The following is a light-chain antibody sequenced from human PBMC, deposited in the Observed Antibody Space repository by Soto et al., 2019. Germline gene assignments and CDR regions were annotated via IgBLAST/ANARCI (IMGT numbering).Light chain of an antibody. CDR3: CSYAGSYTYV. CDR2: DVT. CDR1: SSDVGGYNY. V-gene: IGLV2-11*01. J-gene: IGLJ1*01. Sequence: QSALTQPRSVSGSPGQSVTISCTGTSSDVGGYNYVSWYQQHPGKAPKFMIYDVTKRPSGVPDRFSGSKSGNTAPLTISGLQAEDQADYYCCSYAGSYTYVFGTGTKLTVL.